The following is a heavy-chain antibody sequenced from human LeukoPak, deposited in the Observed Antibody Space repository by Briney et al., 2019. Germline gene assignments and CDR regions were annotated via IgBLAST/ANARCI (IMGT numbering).Heavy chain of an antibody. V-gene: IGHV1-2*06. CDR1: GYTFPSYG. Sequence: ASVKVSCKASGYTFPSYGISWVRQAPGQGLEWMGRINPNSGGTNYAQKFQGRVTMTRDTSISTAYMELSRLRSDDTAVYYCARRRIADWNYHYYYYGMDVWGQGTTVTVSS. CDR2: INPNSGGT. CDR3: ARRRIADWNYHYYYYGMDV. J-gene: IGHJ6*02. D-gene: IGHD1-7*01.